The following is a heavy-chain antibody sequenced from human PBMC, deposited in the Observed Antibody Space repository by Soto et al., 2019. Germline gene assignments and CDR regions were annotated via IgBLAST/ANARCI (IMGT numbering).Heavy chain of an antibody. Sequence: EVQLVESGGGLVQPGGSLRLSCAASGFTFSDYYMDLVRHAPGKGLEWVGRLKNKANFYSTEYAASLKGRFTISRDDSENSLYLQMSSLNPEYTAVYYCARVGLSADPLKYADYCGQGALVTVSS. CDR3: ARVGLSADPLKYADY. V-gene: IGHV3-72*01. CDR2: LKNKANFYST. D-gene: IGHD2-2*01. J-gene: IGHJ4*02. CDR1: GFTFSDYY.